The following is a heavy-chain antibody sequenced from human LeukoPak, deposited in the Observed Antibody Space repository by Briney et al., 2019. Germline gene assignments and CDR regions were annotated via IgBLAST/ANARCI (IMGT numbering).Heavy chain of an antibody. CDR3: ARRGGSYGAPYYFDY. CDR2: INHSGST. CDR1: GGSFSGYY. Sequence: PSETLSLTCAVYGGSFSGYYWRWIRQSPGKGLEWIGEINHSGSTNYNPSLKSRVTISVDTSKNQFSLKLSSVTAADTAVYYCARRGGSYGAPYYFDYWGQGTLVTVSS. D-gene: IGHD1-26*01. J-gene: IGHJ4*02. V-gene: IGHV4-34*01.